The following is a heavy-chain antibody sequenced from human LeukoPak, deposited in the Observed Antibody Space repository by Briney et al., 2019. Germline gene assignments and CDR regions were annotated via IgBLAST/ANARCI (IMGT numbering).Heavy chain of an antibody. CDR2: ISGSGGST. CDR1: GFTFSSYA. D-gene: IGHD5-18*01. Sequence: GGSLRLSCAASGFTFSSYAMSWVRQAPGKGLEWVSAISGSGGSTYYADSVKGRFTISRDNAKNSLYLQMNSLRAEDTAVYYCARDRGYGYPFDYWGQGTLVTVSS. CDR3: ARDRGYGYPFDY. J-gene: IGHJ4*02. V-gene: IGHV3-23*01.